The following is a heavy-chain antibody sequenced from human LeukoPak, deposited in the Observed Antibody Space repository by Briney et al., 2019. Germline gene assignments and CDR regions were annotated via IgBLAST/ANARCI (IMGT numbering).Heavy chain of an antibody. J-gene: IGHJ4*02. V-gene: IGHV1-2*02. CDR3: ASDSYDSSGYFDY. CDR2: INPNSGGT. Sequence: GASVKVSCKASGYTFTGYYMYWVRQAPGQGLEWVGYINPNSGGTNYAQKFQGRVTMTRDTSISPAYMELSRLRSDDTAVYYCASDSYDSSGYFDYWGQGTLVTVSS. CDR1: GYTFTGYY. D-gene: IGHD3-22*01.